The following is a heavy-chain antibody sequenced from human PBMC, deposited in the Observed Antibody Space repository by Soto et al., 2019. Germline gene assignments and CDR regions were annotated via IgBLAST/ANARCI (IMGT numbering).Heavy chain of an antibody. Sequence: PSETLSLTCTVSGGSISSGGHYWSWIRQHPGKGLEWIGYIYYSGSTYYNPSLKSRVTISVDTSKNQFSLKLRSVTAADTAVYYCARDHRLWFGDHTYGMDVWGQGTTVTVSS. CDR3: ARDHRLWFGDHTYGMDV. V-gene: IGHV4-31*03. D-gene: IGHD3-10*01. CDR1: GGSISSGGHY. CDR2: IYYSGST. J-gene: IGHJ6*02.